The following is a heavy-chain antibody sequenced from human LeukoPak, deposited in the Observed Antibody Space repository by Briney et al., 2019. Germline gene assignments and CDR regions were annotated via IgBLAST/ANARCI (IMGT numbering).Heavy chain of an antibody. Sequence: SQTLSLTCTVSGGSITSGGFHWSWIRQSPGKGLEWIGHIYYSGSTYYNPSLKSRVTMSIDRSKNQFSLKLTSVTAADTAVYFCARNYGDYRFDYWGQGTLVTVSS. D-gene: IGHD4-17*01. CDR1: GGSITSGGFH. V-gene: IGHV4-30-4*01. CDR2: IYYSGST. CDR3: ARNYGDYRFDY. J-gene: IGHJ4*02.